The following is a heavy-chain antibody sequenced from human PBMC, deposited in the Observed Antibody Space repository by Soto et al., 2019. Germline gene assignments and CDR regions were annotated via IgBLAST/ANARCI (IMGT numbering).Heavy chain of an antibody. D-gene: IGHD5-12*01. CDR1: GGSISGYY. CDR2: VYYSAST. V-gene: IGHV4-59*01. J-gene: IGHJ4*02. CDR3: AKYRRTDAEGYRLDF. Sequence: SETLSLTCTLSGGSISGYYWSWIRQPPGKGLEWIGYVYYSASTKYNPSLESRVTISVDMSNNQFSLMLTSVTAADTAVYYCAKYRRTDAEGYRLDFWGQGTLVTVSS.